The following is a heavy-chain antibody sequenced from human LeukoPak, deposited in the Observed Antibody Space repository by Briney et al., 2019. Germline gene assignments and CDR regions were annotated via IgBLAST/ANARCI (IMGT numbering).Heavy chain of an antibody. D-gene: IGHD3-10*01. CDR1: GGSISSSSYY. Sequence: PSGTLSLTCTVSGGSISSSSYYWGWIRQPPGKGLGWIGSIYYSGSTYYNPSLKSRVTISVDTSKNQFSLKLSSVTAADTAVYYCARVTSAYYFDYWGQGTLVTVSS. V-gene: IGHV4-39*07. J-gene: IGHJ4*02. CDR2: IYYSGST. CDR3: ARVTSAYYFDY.